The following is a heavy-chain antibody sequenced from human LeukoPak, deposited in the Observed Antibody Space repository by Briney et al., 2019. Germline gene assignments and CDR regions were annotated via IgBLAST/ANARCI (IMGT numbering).Heavy chain of an antibody. CDR3: ARDFGTTGWHTFDY. CDR1: GDSVSSKNGA. J-gene: IGHJ4*02. V-gene: IGHV6-1*01. Sequence: SQTLSVARGVSGDSVSSKNGAWNWIRQSPSRGLEWLGGTYYRSKWYNDYAESMEGRMTISQDTSKNQYSLHLNSVTPDDTAVYYCARDFGTTGWHTFDYWGQGTLVTVSS. D-gene: IGHD6-19*01. CDR2: TYYRSKWYN.